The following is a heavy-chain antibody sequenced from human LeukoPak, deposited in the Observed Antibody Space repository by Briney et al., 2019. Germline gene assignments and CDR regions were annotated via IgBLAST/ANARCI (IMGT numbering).Heavy chain of an antibody. V-gene: IGHV1-2*06. J-gene: IGHJ6*03. D-gene: IGHD2-8*01. CDR2: INPNSGDT. CDR3: ARSAEHCNNGVCFTDYYMDV. Sequence: GASVKVSCKTSGYTFSGSYIHWVRQAPGQGLEWMGRINPNSGDTSYAQNFHGRVTMTRDASITTAYMELSSLTSDDTAVYFCARSAEHCNNGVCFTDYYMDVWGKGTTVTVSS. CDR1: GYTFSGSY.